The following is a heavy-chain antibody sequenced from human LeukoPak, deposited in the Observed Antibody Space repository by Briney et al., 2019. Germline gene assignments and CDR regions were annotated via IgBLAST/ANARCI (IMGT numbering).Heavy chain of an antibody. CDR2: IIPIFGTA. V-gene: IGHV1-69*05. D-gene: IGHD2-15*01. CDR1: GGTFSSYA. J-gene: IGHJ4*02. Sequence: ASVNDSCKASGGTFSSYAISGVRQAPGQGLEWMGRIIPIFGTANYAQKFQGRVTLTTDESTSTAYMELSSLRSEDAAVYYCASTVVAATRGFDYWGQGTLVTVSS. CDR3: ASTVVAATRGFDY.